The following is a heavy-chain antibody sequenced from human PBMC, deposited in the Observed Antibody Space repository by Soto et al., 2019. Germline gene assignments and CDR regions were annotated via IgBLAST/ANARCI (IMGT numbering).Heavy chain of an antibody. CDR1: GFTFRSFG. J-gene: IGHJ4*02. D-gene: IGHD1-26*01. CDR2: ISYEGSDK. Sequence: QVQLVESGGGVVQPGRSLRLSCAASGFTFRSFGIHWVRQAPGKGLEWVALISYEGSDKYYGESVKGRFTISRDNSKNTLYLQMNSLRDEDTAVYYCAKVAGGSHEALEYWGQGTLVTVSS. CDR3: AKVAGGSHEALEY. V-gene: IGHV3-30*18.